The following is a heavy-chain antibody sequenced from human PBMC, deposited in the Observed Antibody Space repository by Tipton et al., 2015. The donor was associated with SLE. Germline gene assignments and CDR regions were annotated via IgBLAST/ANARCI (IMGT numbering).Heavy chain of an antibody. CDR1: GGSISSSSYY. D-gene: IGHD3-3*02. Sequence: TLSLTCTVSGGSISSSSYYWGWIRQPPGKGLEWIGTIYYSGSTYYNPSLKIRVTISVDTSKKQFSLKLTSVPAADTAVYYCSRYDYSISDRGLGTRVTIST. CDR2: IYYSGST. V-gene: IGHV4-39*07. CDR3: SRYDYSISD. J-gene: IGHJ4*02.